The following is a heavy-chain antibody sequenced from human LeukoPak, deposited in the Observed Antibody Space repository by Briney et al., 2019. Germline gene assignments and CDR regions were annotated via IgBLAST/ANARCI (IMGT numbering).Heavy chain of an antibody. CDR3: AKDQNLYYYGSGSPDY. V-gene: IGHV3-30*02. D-gene: IGHD3-10*01. CDR1: GFTFNSFA. CDR2: IQSDGSDK. J-gene: IGHJ4*02. Sequence: GGSLRLSCAASGFTFNSFAMHWVRQAPGKGLEHLAFIQSDGSDKYHADSVKGRFTISRDNSKNTLYLQMNSLRAEDTAVYYCAKDQNLYYYGSGSPDYWGQGTLVTVSS.